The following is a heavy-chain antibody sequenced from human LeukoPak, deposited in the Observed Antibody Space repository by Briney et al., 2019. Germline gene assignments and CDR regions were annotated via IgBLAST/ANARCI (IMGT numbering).Heavy chain of an antibody. CDR1: GFTFSSYS. V-gene: IGHV3-21*03. CDR2: ISSSSSYI. Sequence: GGSLRLSCAASGFTFSSYSMNWVRQAPGKGLEWVSSISSSSSYIYYADSVKGRFTISRDNAKNSLYLQMNSLRAEDTAVYYCARAGYSSSWYRGYYFDYWGQGTLVTVSS. CDR3: ARAGYSSSWYRGYYFDY. D-gene: IGHD6-13*01. J-gene: IGHJ4*02.